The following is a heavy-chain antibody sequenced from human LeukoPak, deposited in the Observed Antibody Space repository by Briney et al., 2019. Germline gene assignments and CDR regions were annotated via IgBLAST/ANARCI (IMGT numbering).Heavy chain of an antibody. CDR3: ARDIWFGELEASYYYMDV. D-gene: IGHD3-10*01. J-gene: IGHJ6*03. Sequence: ASVKVSCKTFNYTFTAYGINWVRQAPGQGLEWMGWINPNSGGTNYAQKFQGRVTMTRDTSISTAYMELSRLRSEDTAVYYCARDIWFGELEASYYYMDVWGKGTTVTISS. CDR2: INPNSGGT. CDR1: NYTFTAYG. V-gene: IGHV1-2*02.